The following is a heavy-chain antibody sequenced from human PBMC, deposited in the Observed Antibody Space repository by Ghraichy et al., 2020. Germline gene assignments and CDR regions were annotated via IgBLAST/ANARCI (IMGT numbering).Heavy chain of an antibody. CDR2: ITWSSRSI. D-gene: IGHD4-23*01. Sequence: GGSLRLSCVGSGFTFSDYNLNWVRQSPGKGLEWVSYITWSSRSIFYADSVKGRFTISRDNAQNSLYLQMNNLRDEDTAVYYCARASTVVRFYYYDGRDVWGQGTTVTVSS. CDR1: GFTFSDYN. V-gene: IGHV3-48*02. J-gene: IGHJ6*02. CDR3: ARASTVVRFYYYDGRDV.